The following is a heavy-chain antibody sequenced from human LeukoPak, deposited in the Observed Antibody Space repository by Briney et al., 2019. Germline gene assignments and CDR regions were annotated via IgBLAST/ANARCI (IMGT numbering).Heavy chain of an antibody. CDR3: VRDGHDFWSGLSPINWFDP. CDR1: GFTFSSYW. Sequence: GGSLRLSCAASGFTFSSYWMSWVRQAPGKGLEWVANIKQDGSEKYYVDSVKGRFTISRDNAKNSLYLQMNSLRAEDTAVYYCVRDGHDFWSGLSPINWFDPWGQGTLVTVSS. J-gene: IGHJ5*02. CDR2: IKQDGSEK. V-gene: IGHV3-7*01. D-gene: IGHD3-3*01.